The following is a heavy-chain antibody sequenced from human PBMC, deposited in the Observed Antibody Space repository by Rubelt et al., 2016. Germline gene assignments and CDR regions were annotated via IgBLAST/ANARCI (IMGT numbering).Heavy chain of an antibody. J-gene: IGHJ4*02. CDR3: ATGIVVVPAHVPSRDY. Sequence: QVQLVQSGAEVKKPGASVKVSCKVSGYTLTELSMHWVRQAPGKGLEWMGGVDPEDGETIYAQKFQGGGTMTEDTATDSADMELSSLGSEDTAVYYCATGIVVVPAHVPSRDYWGQGTLVTVSS. CDR1: GYTLTELS. D-gene: IGHD2-2*01. CDR2: VDPEDGET. V-gene: IGHV1-24*01.